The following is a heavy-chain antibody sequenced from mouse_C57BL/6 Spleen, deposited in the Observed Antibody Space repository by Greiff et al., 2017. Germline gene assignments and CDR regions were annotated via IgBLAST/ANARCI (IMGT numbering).Heavy chain of an antibody. Sequence: VKLVESGAELVRPGTSVKMSCKASGYTFTNYWIGWAKQRPGHGLEWIGDIYPGGGYTNYNEKFKGKATLTADKSSSTAYMQFSSLTSEDSAIYYCAREGAYYSNYVNFDYWGQGTTLTVSS. CDR2: IYPGGGYT. V-gene: IGHV1-63*01. D-gene: IGHD2-5*01. CDR1: GYTFTNYW. CDR3: AREGAYYSNYVNFDY. J-gene: IGHJ2*01.